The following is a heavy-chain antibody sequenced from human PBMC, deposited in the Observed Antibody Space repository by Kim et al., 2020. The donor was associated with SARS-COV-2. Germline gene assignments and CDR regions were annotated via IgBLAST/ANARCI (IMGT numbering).Heavy chain of an antibody. D-gene: IGHD3-22*01. Sequence: ASVKVSCKASGYTFTSYYMHWVRQAPGQGLEWMGIINPSGGSTSYAQKFQGRVTMTRDTSTSTVYMELSSLRSEDTAVYYCARDSSGDDSSGYYLGYWGQGTLVTVSS. CDR2: INPSGGST. J-gene: IGHJ4*02. CDR1: GYTFTSYY. V-gene: IGHV1-46*01. CDR3: ARDSSGDDSSGYYLGY.